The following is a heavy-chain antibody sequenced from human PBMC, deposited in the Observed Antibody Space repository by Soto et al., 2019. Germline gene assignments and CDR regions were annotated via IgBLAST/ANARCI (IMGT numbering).Heavy chain of an antibody. J-gene: IGHJ4*02. D-gene: IGHD5-12*01. CDR1: GFTFSRYG. Sequence: GGSLRLSCAAPGFTFSRYGMHWVRQTPGKGLEWVAVRWYDGRNKYHADSLKSRFTISRDNSKNTLYLQMNSLRAEDTALYFCARDRGGNSGFDDPGAYRGQGTRDTGSA. CDR2: RWYDGRNK. V-gene: IGHV3-33*01. CDR3: ARDRGGNSGFDDPGAY.